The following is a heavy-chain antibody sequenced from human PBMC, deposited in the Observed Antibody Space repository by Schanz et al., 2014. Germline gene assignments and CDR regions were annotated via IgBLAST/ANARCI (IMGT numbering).Heavy chain of an antibody. CDR3: MAMAMNTSCSFEH. CDR1: GFVFRPFA. Sequence: EVQLLESGGTVVQPGGSLRVSCAASGFVFRPFAMSWVRQAPGKGLEWISAITGSGTKTYYADSVKGRFTIARDNSKITLSHQMDSLRVEDTTVYYCMAMAMNTSCSFEHWGQGTLVTVSS. V-gene: IGHV3-23*01. J-gene: IGHJ4*02. CDR2: ITGSGTKT. D-gene: IGHD2-2*01.